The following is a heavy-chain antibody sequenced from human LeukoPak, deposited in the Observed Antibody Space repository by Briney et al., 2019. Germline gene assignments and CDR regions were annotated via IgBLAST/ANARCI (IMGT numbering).Heavy chain of an antibody. V-gene: IGHV1-69*04. CDR2: IIPILGIA. J-gene: IGHJ4*02. Sequence: VASVKVSCKASGGTFSSYAISWVRQAPGQGLEWMGRIIPILGIANYAQKFQGRVTITADKSTSTAYMELSSLRSEDTAVYYCARGEGEMATADYWGQGTLVTVSS. CDR3: ARGEGEMATADY. CDR1: GGTFSSYA. D-gene: IGHD5-24*01.